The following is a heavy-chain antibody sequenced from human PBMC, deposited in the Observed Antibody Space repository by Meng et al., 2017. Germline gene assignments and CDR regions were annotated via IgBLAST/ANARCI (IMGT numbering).Heavy chain of an antibody. CDR2: MNPNSGNT. D-gene: IGHD2-2*01. J-gene: IGHJ6*02. CDR1: GYTFTSYD. V-gene: IGHV1-8*03. Sequence: ASVKVSCKASGYTFTSYDINWVRQATGQGLEWMGWMNPNSGNTGYAQKFQGRVTITRNTSISTAYMELSSLRSEDTAVYYCARTGYCSSTSCYGPRDYYYYYGMDVWGQGTTVTVPS. CDR3: ARTGYCSSTSCYGPRDYYYYYGMDV.